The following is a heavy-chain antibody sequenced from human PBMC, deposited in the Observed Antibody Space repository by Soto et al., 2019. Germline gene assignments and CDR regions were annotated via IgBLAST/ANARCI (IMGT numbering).Heavy chain of an antibody. CDR3: ARQRLRSSSSWGMNWFDP. CDR1: GGSIGSSGAY. D-gene: IGHD6-6*01. Sequence: SETLSLTCTVSGGSIGSSGAYWGWIRQPPGKGLKWIGSFYYSGSAYYSPSLKSRVTISVDTSKNQFSLKLTSVTAADTAVYYCARQRLRSSSSWGMNWFDPWGQGTLVTVSS. V-gene: IGHV4-39*01. J-gene: IGHJ5*02. CDR2: FYYSGSA.